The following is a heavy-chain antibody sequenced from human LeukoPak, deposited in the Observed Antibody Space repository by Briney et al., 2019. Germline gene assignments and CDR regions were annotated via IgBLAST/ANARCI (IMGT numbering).Heavy chain of an antibody. V-gene: IGHV4-39*01. D-gene: IGHD6-6*01. CDR3: AKSIAARPGYYYMDV. J-gene: IGHJ6*03. Sequence: SETLSLTCTVSGGSISSSSYYWGWIRQPPGKGLEWIGSIYYSGSTYYNPSLKSRVTISVDTSKNQFSLKLSPVTAADTAVYYCAKSIAARPGYYYMDVWGKGTTVTVSS. CDR1: GGSISSSSYY. CDR2: IYYSGST.